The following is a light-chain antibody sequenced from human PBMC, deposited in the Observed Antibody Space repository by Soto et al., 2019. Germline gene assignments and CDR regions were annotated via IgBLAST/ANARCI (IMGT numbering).Light chain of an antibody. CDR3: QSYDSSLSVVV. CDR2: EVR. CDR1: MRDVGAYNL. V-gene: IGLV2-14*01. J-gene: IGLJ2*01. Sequence: QSALTQPASVSGSPGQSITISCAGTMRDVGAYNLVSWYQQHPGRAPQLIIYEVRNRPSGISFRFSGSKSGNTASLTISGLQAEDEADYYCQSYDSSLSVVVFGGGTKVTVL.